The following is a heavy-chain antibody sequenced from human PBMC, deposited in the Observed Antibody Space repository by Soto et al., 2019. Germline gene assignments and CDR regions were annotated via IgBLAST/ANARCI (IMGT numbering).Heavy chain of an antibody. J-gene: IGHJ4*02. CDR3: ARGVTVNY. CDR2: ISAGGST. CDR1: EFTFSSYA. D-gene: IGHD4-17*01. V-gene: IGHV3-23*01. Sequence: EVQLLESGGGLVQPGGSLRLSCAASEFTFSSYAMSWVRQAPGKGLEWVSSISAGGSTYYADSVKGRFTIFRDNSKNTLYLQMNSLRAEDTAVYYCARGVTVNYWGQGTLVTVSS.